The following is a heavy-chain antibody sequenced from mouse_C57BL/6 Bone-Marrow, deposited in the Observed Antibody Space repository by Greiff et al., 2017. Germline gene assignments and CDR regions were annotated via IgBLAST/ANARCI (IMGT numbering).Heavy chain of an antibody. V-gene: IGHV1-50*01. CDR2: IDPSASYT. CDR3: AREGYYGSSYYWYFDV. CDR1: GYTFTSYW. D-gene: IGHD1-1*01. J-gene: IGHJ1*03. Sequence: VQLQQPGAELVKPGASVKLSCKASGYTFTSYWMQWVKQRPGQGLEWIGEIDPSASYTNYNQKFKGKATLTVDTSSSTAYMQLSSLTSEDSAVYYCAREGYYGSSYYWYFDVWGTGTTVTVSS.